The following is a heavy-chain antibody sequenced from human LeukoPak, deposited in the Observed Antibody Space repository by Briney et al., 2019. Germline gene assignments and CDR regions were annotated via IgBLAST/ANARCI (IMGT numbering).Heavy chain of an antibody. CDR3: ARATTTLDYGFY. Sequence: GESLKISCKGFGYSFSTYWIGWVRQMPGKGLEWMGIIYPGDSDTRYSPSFQGQVTISTDKSINTAYLQWGSLKASDTAMYYCARATTTLDYGFYWGQGTLVTVSS. CDR1: GYSFSTYW. V-gene: IGHV5-51*01. CDR2: IYPGDSDT. J-gene: IGHJ4*02. D-gene: IGHD3-10*01.